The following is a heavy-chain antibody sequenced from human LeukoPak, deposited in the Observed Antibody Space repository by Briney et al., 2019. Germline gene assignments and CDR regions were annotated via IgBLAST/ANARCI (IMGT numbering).Heavy chain of an antibody. V-gene: IGHV4-34*01. CDR2: INHSGST. D-gene: IGHD3-3*01. CDR1: GGSLSGYY. Sequence: PSETLSLTCAVYGGSLSGYYWSWIRQPPGKGLEWIGEINHSGSTNYNPSLKSRVTISVDTSKNQFSLKLSSVTAADTAVYYCASHFLFYDFWSDYYLGVFDYWGQGTLVTVSS. J-gene: IGHJ4*02. CDR3: ASHFLFYDFWSDYYLGVFDY.